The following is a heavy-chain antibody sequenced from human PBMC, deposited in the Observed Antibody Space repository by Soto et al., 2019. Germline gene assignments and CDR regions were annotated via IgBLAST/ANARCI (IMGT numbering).Heavy chain of an antibody. D-gene: IGHD1-26*01. CDR1: GYSFTSLD. CDR3: ALGVRAGVDF. J-gene: IGHJ4*02. CDR2: MPPSTGST. Sequence: QVQLVQSGAEVREPGASVKVSCKASGYSFTSLDINWVRQTAGQGLEWMGWMPPSTGSTGYAQKFQGRVTMTRDTSRNTAYMELTTLTSGATAFYYCALGVRAGVDFWGQGTLVTVSS. V-gene: IGHV1-8*02.